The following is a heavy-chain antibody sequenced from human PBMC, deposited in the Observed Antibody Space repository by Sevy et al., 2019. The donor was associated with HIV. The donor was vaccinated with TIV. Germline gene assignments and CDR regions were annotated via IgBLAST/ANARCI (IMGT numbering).Heavy chain of an antibody. CDR1: GFTFSSYS. D-gene: IGHD2-15*01. Sequence: VGSLRLSCAASGFTFSSYSMNWVRQAPGKGLEWVSSISSSSSYIYYADSVKGRFTISRDNAKNSLYLQMNSLRAEDTAVYYCARAYCSGGSCYSGRFDYYYGMDVWGQGTTVTVSS. CDR2: ISSSSSYI. J-gene: IGHJ6*02. V-gene: IGHV3-21*01. CDR3: ARAYCSGGSCYSGRFDYYYGMDV.